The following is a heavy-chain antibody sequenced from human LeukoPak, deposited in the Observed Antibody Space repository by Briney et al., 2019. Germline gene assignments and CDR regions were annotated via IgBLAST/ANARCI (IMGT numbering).Heavy chain of an antibody. J-gene: IGHJ3*02. CDR2: IIPIFGTA. CDR3: ARGTKGGIVGATGAFDI. V-gene: IGHV1-69*05. Sequence: ASVKVSCKASGGTFSSYAISWVRQAPGQGLEWMGRIIPIFGTANYAQKFQGRVTITTDESTSTAYMELNSLRSEDTAVYYCARGTKGGIVGATGAFDIWGQGTMVTVSS. D-gene: IGHD1-26*01. CDR1: GGTFSSYA.